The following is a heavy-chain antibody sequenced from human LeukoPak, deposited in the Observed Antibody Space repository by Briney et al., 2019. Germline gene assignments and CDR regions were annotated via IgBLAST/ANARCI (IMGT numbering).Heavy chain of an antibody. Sequence: SQTLSLTCAISGDSVSSNSAACNWIRQSPSRGLGWLGRTYYRSKWYNDYAVSVKSRITINPDTSKNQSSLQLNSVTPEDTAVYYCARATTVWGDNWFDLWGQGTLVTVSS. CDR3: ARATTVWGDNWFDL. CDR2: TYYRSKWYN. D-gene: IGHD7-27*01. V-gene: IGHV6-1*01. J-gene: IGHJ5*02. CDR1: GDSVSSNSAA.